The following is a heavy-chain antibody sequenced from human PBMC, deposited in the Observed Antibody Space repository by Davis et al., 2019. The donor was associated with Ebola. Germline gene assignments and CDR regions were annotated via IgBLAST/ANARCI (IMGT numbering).Heavy chain of an antibody. CDR2: ISAYNGNT. J-gene: IGHJ3*02. CDR1: GYTFTSYG. V-gene: IGHV1-18*01. D-gene: IGHD1-20*01. CDR3: AREKYNWNGFPFDI. Sequence: AASVKVSCKASGYTFTSYGISWVRQAPGQGLEWMGWISAYNGNTNYAQKLQGRVTMTRDTSTSTVYMELSSLRSEDTAVYYCAREKYNWNGFPFDIWGQGTMVTVSS.